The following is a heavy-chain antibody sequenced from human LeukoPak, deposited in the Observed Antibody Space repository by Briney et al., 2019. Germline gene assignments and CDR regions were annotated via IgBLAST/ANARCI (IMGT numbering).Heavy chain of an antibody. CDR1: GYTFTDYY. D-gene: IGHD6-19*01. CDR3: ARVGWSRIAVAGPHYYGMDG. V-gene: IGHV1-2*02. Sequence: GGSVTVSCKACGYTFTDYYMHWVGQAPGQGVEGMGWINPNSGGTNYEKKFEGRVTITRDTSISTAYMHLTSLSSDDTAVYYCARVGWSRIAVAGPHYYGMDGWGQGPTVPLS. CDR2: INPNSGGT. J-gene: IGHJ6*02.